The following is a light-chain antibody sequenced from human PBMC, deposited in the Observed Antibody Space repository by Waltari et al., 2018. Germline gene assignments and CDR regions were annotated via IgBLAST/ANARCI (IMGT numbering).Light chain of an antibody. CDR1: QSVSSY. V-gene: IGKV3-11*01. J-gene: IGKJ4*01. Sequence: VLTQSPATLSLSPGERATLPCRASQSVSSYLAWYQQKPGQAPRLLIYDASNRATGIPARFSGSGSGTDFTLTISSLEPEDFAVYYCQQRSNWPPLTFGGGTKVEIK. CDR3: QQRSNWPPLT. CDR2: DAS.